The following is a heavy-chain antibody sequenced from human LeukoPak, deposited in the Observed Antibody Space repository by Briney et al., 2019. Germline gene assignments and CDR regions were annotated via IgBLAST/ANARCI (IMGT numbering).Heavy chain of an antibody. CDR1: GYTFTSYD. CDR2: MNTNSGNT. V-gene: IGHV1-8*01. CDR3: AEAVNGNLVI. J-gene: IGHJ3*02. Sequence: ASVKVSCKASGYTFTSYDINWVRQATGQGLEWMGWMNTNSGNTGYAQKFQGRVTMTRNTSISTAYKELSSLRSEDTAVYYCAEAVNGNLVIWGQGTMVTVSS. D-gene: IGHD1-26*01.